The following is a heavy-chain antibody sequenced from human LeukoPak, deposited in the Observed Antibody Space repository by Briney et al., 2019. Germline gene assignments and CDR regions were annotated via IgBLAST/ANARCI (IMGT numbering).Heavy chain of an antibody. J-gene: IGHJ3*02. V-gene: IGHV3-21*01. D-gene: IGHD3-22*01. CDR1: GFTFSNYA. Sequence: PGGSLRLSCAASGFTFSNYAMSWVRQAPGKGLEWVSSISSSSSYIYYADSVKGRFTISRDNAKNSLYLQMNSLRAEDTAVYYCARVYYYDSSGYLDAFDIWGQGTMVTVSS. CDR3: ARVYYYDSSGYLDAFDI. CDR2: ISSSSSYI.